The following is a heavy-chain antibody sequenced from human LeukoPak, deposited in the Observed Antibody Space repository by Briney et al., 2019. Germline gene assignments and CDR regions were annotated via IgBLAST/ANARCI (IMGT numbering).Heavy chain of an antibody. CDR2: IYYSGTT. V-gene: IGHV4-39*02. CDR1: GDSITSSTYY. CDR3: ARYHRVDCSFDP. D-gene: IGHD2-21*01. J-gene: IGHJ5*02. Sequence: PSETPSLTCTVSGDSITSSTYYWGWIRQPPGKGLEWIGSIYYSGTTYYNPSLKSRVIISVDTSKNHFSLKLSSVTAADTAVYYCARYHRVDCSFDPRGQGTLVTVSS.